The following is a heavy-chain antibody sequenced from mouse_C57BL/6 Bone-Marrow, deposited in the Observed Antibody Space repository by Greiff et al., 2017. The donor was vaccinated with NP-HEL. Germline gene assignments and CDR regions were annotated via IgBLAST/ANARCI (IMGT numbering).Heavy chain of an antibody. CDR1: GYAFTNYL. CDR2: IYPGSGGT. CDR3: ARSRYYGNSYLDY. V-gene: IGHV1-54*01. D-gene: IGHD1-1*01. J-gene: IGHJ2*01. Sequence: QVQLQQSGAELVRPGTSVKVSCKASGYAFTNYLIEWVKQRPGQGLEWIGVIYPGSGGTNYNEKFKGKATLTADKSSSTAYMQLRSLTSEDSAVFFCARSRYYGNSYLDYWGKGTTLTVAS.